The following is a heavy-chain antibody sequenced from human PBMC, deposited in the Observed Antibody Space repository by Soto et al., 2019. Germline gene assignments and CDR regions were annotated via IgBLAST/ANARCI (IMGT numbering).Heavy chain of an antibody. CDR3: ARRLATTVSALGY. Sequence: PGGPLRLSCTASGLTFTSSSFHWVRQAPGKGLEWVAVISENGDRQYSTESVRGRFLISRDSSKNTVYLQMNSLRPEDTGVYFCARRLATTVSALGYWGQGALVTVSS. CDR2: ISENGDRQ. V-gene: IGHV3-30-3*01. CDR1: GLTFTSSS. D-gene: IGHD4-17*01. J-gene: IGHJ4*02.